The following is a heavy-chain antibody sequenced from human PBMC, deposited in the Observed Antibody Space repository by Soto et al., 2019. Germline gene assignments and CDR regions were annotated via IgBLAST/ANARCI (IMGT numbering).Heavy chain of an antibody. V-gene: IGHV4-39*02. CDR2: VAYSGST. D-gene: IGHD3-10*01. J-gene: IGHJ4*02. CDR1: GVSVSSRGYY. Sequence: QLQLQESGPGLVKPSETLSLTCSVSGVSVSSRGYYWDWIRQPPGKGLEWIGSVAYSGSTYYNPSLKSRVTISEDRSKNAFSLKLDSMTAADTSVYYCARRRTNTDIRPPRGYHFDFWGLGILVTVSS. CDR3: ARRRTNTDIRPPRGYHFDF.